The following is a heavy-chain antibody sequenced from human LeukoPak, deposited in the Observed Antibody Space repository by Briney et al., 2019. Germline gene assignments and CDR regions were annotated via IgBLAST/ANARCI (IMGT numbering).Heavy chain of an antibody. J-gene: IGHJ3*02. CDR2: IYHSGST. Sequence: SETLSLTCAVSGYFISSGHYWGWIRQPPGKGLKWIGSIYHSGSTYYNPSLKSRVTISVDTSKNQFSLKLSSVTAADTAVYYCARLAVAGTGGAFDIWGQGTMVTVSS. D-gene: IGHD6-19*01. CDR3: ARLAVAGTGGAFDI. CDR1: GYFISSGHY. V-gene: IGHV4-38-2*01.